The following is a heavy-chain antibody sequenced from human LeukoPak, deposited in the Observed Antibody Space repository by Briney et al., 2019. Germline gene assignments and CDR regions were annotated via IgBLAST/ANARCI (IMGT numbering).Heavy chain of an antibody. CDR3: ARQEGSQNFDY. J-gene: IGHJ4*02. CDR1: GGSISSSSHY. CDR2: IYYSGST. V-gene: IGHV4-39*01. Sequence: PSETLSLTCTVSGGSISSSSHYWGWIRQPPGKGLEWIGSIYYSGSTYYNPSLKSRVTISVDTSKNQFSLKLSSVTAADTAVYYRARQEGSQNFDYWGQGTLVTVSP.